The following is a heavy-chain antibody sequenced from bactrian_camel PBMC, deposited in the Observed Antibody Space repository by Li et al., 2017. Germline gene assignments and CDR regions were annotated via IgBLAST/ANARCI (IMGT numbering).Heavy chain of an antibody. CDR2: IITNGDAR. J-gene: IGHJ4*01. CDR3: GKTRIYSRGDYYYTDY. Sequence: QLVESGGGLVQPGGSLRLSCVASGFTFSNIYISWVRQAPGKGREWVSTIITNGDARNYANSVKGRFTISRDNAKNTLYLQLNSLKTEDTAMYYCGKTRIYSRGDYYYTDYWGQGTQVTVS. CDR1: GFTFSNIY. D-gene: IGHD3*01. V-gene: IGHV3S28*01.